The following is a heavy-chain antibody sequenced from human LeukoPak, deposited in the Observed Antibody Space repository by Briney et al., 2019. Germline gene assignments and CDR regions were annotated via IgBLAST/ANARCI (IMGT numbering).Heavy chain of an antibody. CDR3: ARGGYCSSTSCFDLKV. CDR2: IYYSGST. Sequence: PSETLSLTCTVSGGSMTRYYWNWIRQPPGKGLEWIGYIYYSGSTNYNPSLKSRVTISVDTSKNQFSLKLSSVTAADTAVYYCARGGYCSSTSCFDLKVWGQGTLVTVSS. D-gene: IGHD2-2*01. CDR1: GGSMTRYY. V-gene: IGHV4-59*01. J-gene: IGHJ4*02.